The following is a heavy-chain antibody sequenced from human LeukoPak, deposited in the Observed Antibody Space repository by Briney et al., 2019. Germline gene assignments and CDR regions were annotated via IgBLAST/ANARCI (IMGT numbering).Heavy chain of an antibody. CDR3: ATNRLDCSSTSCYRAFDH. D-gene: IGHD2-2*02. CDR2: INPNSGST. J-gene: IGHJ4*02. V-gene: IGHV1-2*02. CDR1: GYTFTGYY. Sequence: GASVKVSCKASGYTFTGYYMHWVRQAPGQGLEWMGWINPNSGSTNYAQKFQGRVTITTDESTSTAYMELSSLRSEDTAVYYCATNRLDCSSTSCYRAFDHWGQGTLVTVSS.